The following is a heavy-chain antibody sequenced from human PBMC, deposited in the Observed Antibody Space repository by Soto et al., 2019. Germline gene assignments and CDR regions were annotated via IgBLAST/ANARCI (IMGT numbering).Heavy chain of an antibody. J-gene: IGHJ4*02. V-gene: IGHV1-3*01. CDR1: GYTFANYP. CDR3: ARAKIITTLDY. D-gene: IGHD3-10*01. CDR2: INAGNGYT. Sequence: QVQLVQSGAEGKKPGASVKVSCETSGYTFANYPMHWVRQAPGQTLEWMGWINAGNGYTKYSQKFTGRVTITRDTSASIAYMELSSLRSEDTAVYYCARAKIITTLDYWGQGTLVTVSS.